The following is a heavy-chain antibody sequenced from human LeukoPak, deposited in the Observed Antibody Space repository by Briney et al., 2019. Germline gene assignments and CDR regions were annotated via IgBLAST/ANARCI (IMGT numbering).Heavy chain of an antibody. V-gene: IGHV3-53*01. J-gene: IGHJ4*02. CDR1: GFIVSSTC. D-gene: IGHD6-13*01. CDR2: IYAGGNT. CDR3: ARAHRTAAGID. Sequence: GGSLRLSCAASGFIVSSTCMSWVRQAPGKGLEWVSVIYAGGNTYYADSVKGRFTISRDNSKNTLYLQMNGLRVEDTAVYYCARAHRTAAGIDWGQGTLVTVSS.